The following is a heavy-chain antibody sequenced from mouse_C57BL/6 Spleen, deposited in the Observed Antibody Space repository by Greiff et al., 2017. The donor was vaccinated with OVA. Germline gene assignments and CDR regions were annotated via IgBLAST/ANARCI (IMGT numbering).Heavy chain of an antibody. CDR3: ARGHDYEPFDY. V-gene: IGHV1-50*01. Sequence: QVQLKQPGAELVKPGASVKLSCKASGYTFTSYWMQWVKQRPGQGLEWIGEIDPSDSYTNYNQKFKGKATLTVDTSSSTAYMQLSSLTSEDSAVYYCARGHDYEPFDYWGQGTTLTVSS. CDR1: GYTFTSYW. D-gene: IGHD2-4*01. CDR2: IDPSDSYT. J-gene: IGHJ2*01.